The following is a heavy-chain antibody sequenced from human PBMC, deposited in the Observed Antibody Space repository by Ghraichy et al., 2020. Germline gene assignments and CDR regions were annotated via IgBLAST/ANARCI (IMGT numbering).Heavy chain of an antibody. Sequence: SVKVSCKASGYTFTGYYMHWVRQAPGQGLEWMGWINPNSGGTNYAQKFQGRVTMTRDTSISTAYMELSRLRSDDTAVYYCARDLVATVLNYYYYGMDVWGQGTTVTVSS. CDR3: ARDLVATVLNYYYYGMDV. CDR1: GYTFTGYY. CDR2: INPNSGGT. J-gene: IGHJ6*02. D-gene: IGHD5-12*01. V-gene: IGHV1-2*02.